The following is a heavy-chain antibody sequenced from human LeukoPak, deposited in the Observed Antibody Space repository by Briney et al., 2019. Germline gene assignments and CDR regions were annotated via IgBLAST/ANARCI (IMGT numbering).Heavy chain of an antibody. Sequence: SVKVSCKASGGTFSSYAISWVRQAPGQGLEWMGGIIPIFGTANYAQKFQGRVTITADESTSTAYMGLSSLRSEDTAVYYCARYTVTTYYYYYYGMDVWGQGTTVTVSS. CDR2: IIPIFGTA. J-gene: IGHJ6*02. CDR3: ARYTVTTYYYYYYGMDV. V-gene: IGHV1-69*13. CDR1: GGTFSSYA. D-gene: IGHD4-11*01.